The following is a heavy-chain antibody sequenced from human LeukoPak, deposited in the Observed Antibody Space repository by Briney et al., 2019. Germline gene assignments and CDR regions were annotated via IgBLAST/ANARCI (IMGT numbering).Heavy chain of an antibody. CDR1: GLTFSGYW. V-gene: IGHV3-7*01. CDR3: ASDGGPFDY. Sequence: GGSLRLSCTASGLTFSGYWMSWVRQPRGKGLEWVANIKQAGSEKYYVDSVKGRFTISRDDAKKSVYLQMNSLRAEDTAVYYCASDGGPFDYWGQGTLVTVSS. CDR2: IKQAGSEK. J-gene: IGHJ4*02. D-gene: IGHD3-16*01.